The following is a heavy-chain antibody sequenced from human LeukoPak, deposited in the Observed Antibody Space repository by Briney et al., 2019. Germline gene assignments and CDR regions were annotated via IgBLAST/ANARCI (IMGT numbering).Heavy chain of an antibody. CDR1: GFTVSNNY. D-gene: IGHD5-24*01. Sequence: GGSLRLSCVVSGFTVSNNYMSWVRQAPRKGLEWVSLIYSGGSTYYADSVKGRFTISRDNSKNTVYLQMSSLRAEDTAMYYCARGDDHNGRDYWGQGTLVTVSS. CDR3: ARGDDHNGRDY. J-gene: IGHJ4*02. V-gene: IGHV3-53*01. CDR2: IYSGGST.